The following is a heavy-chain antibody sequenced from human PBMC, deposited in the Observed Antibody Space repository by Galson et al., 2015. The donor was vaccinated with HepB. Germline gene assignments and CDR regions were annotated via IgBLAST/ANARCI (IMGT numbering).Heavy chain of an antibody. D-gene: IGHD5-18*01. Sequence: SLRLSCAASGFTFSSYGMHWVRQAPGKGLEWVAVIWYDGSNKYYADSVKGRFTISRDNSKNTLYLQMNSLRAEDTAVYYCARDPGYSYGYLYYYYYYGMDVWGQGTTVTVSS. J-gene: IGHJ6*02. CDR2: IWYDGSNK. V-gene: IGHV3-30*19. CDR1: GFTFSSYG. CDR3: ARDPGYSYGYLYYYYYYGMDV.